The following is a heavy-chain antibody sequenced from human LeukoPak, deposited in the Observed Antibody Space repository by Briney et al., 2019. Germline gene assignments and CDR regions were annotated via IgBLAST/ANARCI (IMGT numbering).Heavy chain of an antibody. Sequence: GGSLRLSCAASGFTFSSYAMHWVRQAPGKGLEWVAVISYDGSNKYYADSVKGRFTISRDNSKNTLYLQMNSLRAEDTAVYYCAKKGSGSSYFDPWGQGTLVTVSS. J-gene: IGHJ5*02. CDR3: AKKGSGSSYFDP. V-gene: IGHV3-30*04. CDR2: ISYDGSNK. CDR1: GFTFSSYA. D-gene: IGHD3-10*01.